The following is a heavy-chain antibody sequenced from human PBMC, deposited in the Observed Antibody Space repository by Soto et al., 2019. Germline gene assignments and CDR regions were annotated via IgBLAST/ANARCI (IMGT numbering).Heavy chain of an antibody. J-gene: IGHJ6*02. Sequence: GASVKVSCKASGGTFSSYAIIWVRQAPGQGLEWMGGIIPIFGTANYAQKFQGRVTITADESTSTAYMELSSLRSEDTAVYYCARGNSSSSTNYYFNTGYYYYYGMDVWGQGTTVTVSS. D-gene: IGHD6-6*01. V-gene: IGHV1-69*13. CDR3: ARGNSSSSTNYYFNTGYYYYYGMDV. CDR1: GGTFSSYA. CDR2: IIPIFGTA.